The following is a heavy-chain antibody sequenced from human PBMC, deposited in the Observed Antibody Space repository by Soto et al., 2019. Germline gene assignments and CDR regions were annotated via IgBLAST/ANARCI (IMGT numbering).Heavy chain of an antibody. CDR2: FSAYNGNT. CDR1: CYTFTSYC. J-gene: IGHJ4*02. CDR3: ARDRNYYDSSGYFDY. V-gene: IGHV1-18*04. D-gene: IGHD3-22*01. Sequence: APVKASSKVSCYTFTSYCISWVRHAPGQGHERMGWFSAYNGNTNYAQKLQGRVTMTTDTSTISAYMELRSLRSDHTAVYYCARDRNYYDSSGYFDYWGQGTLVTVSS.